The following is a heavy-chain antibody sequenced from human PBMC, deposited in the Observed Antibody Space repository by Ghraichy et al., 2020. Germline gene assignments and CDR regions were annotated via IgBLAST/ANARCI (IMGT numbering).Heavy chain of an antibody. V-gene: IGHV4-30-4*01. CDR3: ARGKTFPPDYYYGMDV. D-gene: IGHD2/OR15-2a*01. CDR1: GGSISSGDYY. CDR2: IYYSGST. Sequence: SETLSLTCTVSGGSISSGDYYWSWIRQPPGKGLEWIGYIYYSGSTYYNPSLKSRVTISVDTSKNQFSLKLSSVTAADTAVYYCARGKTFPPDYYYGMDVWGQGTTVTVSS. J-gene: IGHJ6*02.